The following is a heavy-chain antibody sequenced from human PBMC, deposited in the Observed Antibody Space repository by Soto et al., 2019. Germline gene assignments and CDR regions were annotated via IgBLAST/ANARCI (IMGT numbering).Heavy chain of an antibody. CDR2: INTKSDGGTI. CDR3: TTVLFNCDSRGCHLDY. Sequence: GGSLRLSCAASGFTFRKAWFNWVRQAPGKGLEWVGRINTKSDGGTIDYAAHVKDRFIISRNDSENTLYLLINSLKTEDTGVYYCTTVLFNCDSRGCHLDYWGQGTLVTAPQ. J-gene: IGHJ4*02. V-gene: IGHV3-15*01. CDR1: GFTFRKAW. D-gene: IGHD3-22*01.